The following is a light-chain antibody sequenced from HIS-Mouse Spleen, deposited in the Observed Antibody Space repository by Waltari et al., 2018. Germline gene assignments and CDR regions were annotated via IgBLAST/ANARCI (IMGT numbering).Light chain of an antibody. CDR1: SSDVGGYKY. CDR2: EVS. Sequence: QSALTQPPSASGSPGQSVTISCTGTSSDVGGYKYVSWYQQHPGKAPKLMIYEVSKRPPGVPDRFSGSKSGNTASLTGSGLQAEDEADYYCSSYAGSNNLVFGGGTKLTVL. CDR3: SSYAGSNNLV. V-gene: IGLV2-8*01. J-gene: IGLJ2*01.